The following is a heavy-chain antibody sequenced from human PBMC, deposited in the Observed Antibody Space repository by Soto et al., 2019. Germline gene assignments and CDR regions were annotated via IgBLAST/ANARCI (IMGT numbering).Heavy chain of an antibody. Sequence: ASVKVSCKASGYTFTSYDINWVRQATGQGLEWMGWINPYNGNTKYAQKLQGRVTMTTDTSTSTAYMELRSLRSDDTAVYYCARGNHRAVGRKIPTTDIVVVVAATGTPYGMDVWGQGTTVTVSS. D-gene: IGHD2-15*01. CDR2: INPYNGNT. V-gene: IGHV1-18*01. CDR3: ARGNHRAVGRKIPTTDIVVVVAATGTPYGMDV. J-gene: IGHJ6*02. CDR1: GYTFTSYD.